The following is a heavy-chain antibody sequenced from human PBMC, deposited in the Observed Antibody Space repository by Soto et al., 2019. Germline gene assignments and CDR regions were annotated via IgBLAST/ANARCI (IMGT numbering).Heavy chain of an antibody. J-gene: IGHJ4*02. Sequence: QVQLQESGPGLVKPSETLSLTCTVSGGSISSYYWSWIRQPPGKGLEWIGYIYYSGSTNYNPSLKSRVTSAVDTAKNQSSLQLSSVTAADPAVYYCARRYSSRFDYWGQGTLVTVSS. CDR2: IYYSGST. D-gene: IGHD6-13*01. CDR1: GGSISSYY. CDR3: ARRYSSRFDY. V-gene: IGHV4-59*08.